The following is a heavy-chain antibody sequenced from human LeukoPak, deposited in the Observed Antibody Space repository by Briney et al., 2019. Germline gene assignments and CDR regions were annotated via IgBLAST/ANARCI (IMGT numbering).Heavy chain of an antibody. CDR2: ISSSGSTI. V-gene: IGHV3-48*03. Sequence: PGGSLRLSCAASGFTFSSYEMNWVRQAPGQGLEWVSYISSSGSTIYYADSVKGRFTISRDNAKNSPYLQMNSLRAEDTAVYYCARVGVGGSYYYFDYWGQGTLVTVSS. D-gene: IGHD1-26*01. J-gene: IGHJ4*02. CDR1: GFTFSSYE. CDR3: ARVGVGGSYYYFDY.